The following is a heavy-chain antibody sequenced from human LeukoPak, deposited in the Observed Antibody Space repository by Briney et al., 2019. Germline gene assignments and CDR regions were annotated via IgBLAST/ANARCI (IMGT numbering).Heavy chain of an antibody. CDR2: ITGDGGTT. V-gene: IGHV3-43*02. J-gene: IGHJ4*02. CDR3: ATGHFGAGYY. Sequence: PGGSLRLSCGVSGFTFSDNTMHWSRQPPGRGLQWVSLITGDGGTTSYAGSVKGRFTISRDNSKNSLYLHMNSLRNEDTALYYCATGHFGAGYYWGQGTLVTVSS. CDR1: GFTFSDNT. D-gene: IGHD3-3*01.